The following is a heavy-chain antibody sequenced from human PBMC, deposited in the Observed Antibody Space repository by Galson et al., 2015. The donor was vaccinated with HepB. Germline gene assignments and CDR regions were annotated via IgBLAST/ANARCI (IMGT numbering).Heavy chain of an antibody. D-gene: IGHD1-14*01. Sequence: ETLSLTCAVYGGSFSGYYWSWIRQPPGKGLEWIGEINHSGSTNYNPSLKSRVTISVDTPKNQFSLKLSSVTAADTAVYYCARAKVTGGYYYYGMDVWGQGTTVTVSS. CDR3: ARAKVTGGYYYYGMDV. V-gene: IGHV4-34*01. J-gene: IGHJ6*02. CDR1: GGSFSGYY. CDR2: INHSGST.